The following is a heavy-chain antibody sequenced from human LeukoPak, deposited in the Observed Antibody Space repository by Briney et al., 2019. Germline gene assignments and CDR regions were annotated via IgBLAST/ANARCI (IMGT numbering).Heavy chain of an antibody. Sequence: PSETLSLTCAVYGGSFSGYYWSWIRQPPGKGLEWIGEINHSGSTNYNPSLKSRVTISVDTPKTQFSLKLSSVTAADTAVYYCARQDTRGYYVDYWGQGTLVTVSS. D-gene: IGHD3-22*01. CDR3: ARQDTRGYYVDY. CDR1: GGSFSGYY. J-gene: IGHJ4*02. CDR2: INHSGST. V-gene: IGHV4-34*01.